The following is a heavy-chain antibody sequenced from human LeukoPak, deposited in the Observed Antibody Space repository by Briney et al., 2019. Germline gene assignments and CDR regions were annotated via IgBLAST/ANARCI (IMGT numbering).Heavy chain of an antibody. CDR2: IRYDGSNK. J-gene: IGHJ3*02. V-gene: IGHV3-30*02. CDR3: AGTSGSYSDAFDI. Sequence: GGSLRLSCAASGFTFSSYGMHWVRQAPGKGLEWVAFIRYDGSNKYYADSVKGRFTISRDNSKNTLYLQMNSLRAEDTAVYYCAGTSGSYSDAFDIWGQGTMVTVSS. D-gene: IGHD1-26*01. CDR1: GFTFSSYG.